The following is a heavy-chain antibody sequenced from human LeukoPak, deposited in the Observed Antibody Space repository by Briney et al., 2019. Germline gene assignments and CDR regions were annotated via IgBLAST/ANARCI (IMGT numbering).Heavy chain of an antibody. CDR2: IYSGGGT. CDR3: ATEAGVD. D-gene: IGHD6-13*01. Sequence: QPGGSLRLSCAASGFTVSKKYMTWVRQAPGKGLEWVSSIYSGGGTYYADSVKGRFTISSDISKNTLNLQMNSLRTEDTAVYYCATEAGVDWGHGTLVTVSS. V-gene: IGHV3-66*01. J-gene: IGHJ4*01. CDR1: GFTVSKKY.